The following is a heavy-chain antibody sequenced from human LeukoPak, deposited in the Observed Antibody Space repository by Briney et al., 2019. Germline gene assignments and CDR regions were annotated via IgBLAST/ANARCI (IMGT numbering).Heavy chain of an antibody. D-gene: IGHD3-10*01. J-gene: IGHJ4*02. V-gene: IGHV4-59*01. CDR1: GGSISSYY. CDR3: ARRREILWFGELSGTFDY. Sequence: SETLSLTCTVSGGSISSYYWSWIRQPPGKGLEWIGYIYYSGSTNYNPSLKSRVTISVDTSKNQFSLKLSSVTAADTAVYYCARRREILWFGELSGTFDYWGQGTLATVSS. CDR2: IYYSGST.